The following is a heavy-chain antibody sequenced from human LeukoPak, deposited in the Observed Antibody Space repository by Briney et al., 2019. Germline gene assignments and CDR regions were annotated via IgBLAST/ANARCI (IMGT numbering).Heavy chain of an antibody. D-gene: IGHD5-24*01. CDR2: IISSSSTI. V-gene: IGHV3-48*03. CDR3: ARGSDWRWLQGTHFDY. CDR1: GFAFSSYE. Sequence: GGSLRLSCAASGFAFSSYEMTWVRQAPGKGLEWVSYIISSSSTIYYADSVKGRFTISRDNAKTSLYLQINSMRAEDTAVYYCARGSDWRWLQGTHFDYWGQGTLVTVSS. J-gene: IGHJ4*02.